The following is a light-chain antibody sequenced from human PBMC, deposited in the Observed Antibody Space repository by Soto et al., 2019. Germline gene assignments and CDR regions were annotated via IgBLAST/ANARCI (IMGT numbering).Light chain of an antibody. V-gene: IGLV2-14*03. CDR3: SSYTSSGTLVV. CDR1: SSDVGGYNY. Sequence: QSVLTQPASVSGSPGQSITISCTGTSSDVGGYNYVSWYQQHPGKAPELMIYDVTNRPSGVSNRFSGSKSGSTASLTISGLQAEDEADYYCSSYTSSGTLVVFGGWTKLTVL. CDR2: DVT. J-gene: IGLJ2*01.